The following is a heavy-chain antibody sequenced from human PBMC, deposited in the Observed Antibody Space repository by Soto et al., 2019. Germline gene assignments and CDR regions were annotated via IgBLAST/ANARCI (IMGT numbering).Heavy chain of an antibody. CDR1: GFTFSTQV. CDR3: AKISCSGTNCYVVSGAGSYFDS. D-gene: IGHD2-2*01. Sequence: EVQLLESGGGLVQPGGSLRLSCAASGFTFSTQVMSWVRQAPGKGLEWVSAMSGSRGYTYYADSVKGRFTISRDNSKNPLKLQMIRLRVEDTAVYYCAKISCSGTNCYVVSGAGSYFDSWGHGTRVIVSS. CDR2: MSGSRGYT. V-gene: IGHV3-23*01. J-gene: IGHJ4*01.